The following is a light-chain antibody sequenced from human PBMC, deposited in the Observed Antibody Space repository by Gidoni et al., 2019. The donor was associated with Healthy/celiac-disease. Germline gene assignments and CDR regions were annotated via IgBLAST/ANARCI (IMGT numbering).Light chain of an antibody. V-gene: IGKV1-9*01. CDR1: QGISSY. Sequence: DIQLTQSPSFLSASVGDRVTITCRASQGISSYLAWYQQKPGKAPKLLIYAASTLQSRVPSRFSGSGSGTEFTLTISSLQPEDFATYYCQQLNSYPYTFXQXTKLEIK. J-gene: IGKJ2*01. CDR2: AAS. CDR3: QQLNSYPYT.